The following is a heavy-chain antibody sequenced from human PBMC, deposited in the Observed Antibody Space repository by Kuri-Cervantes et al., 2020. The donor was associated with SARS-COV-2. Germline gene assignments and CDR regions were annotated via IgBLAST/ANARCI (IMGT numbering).Heavy chain of an antibody. CDR3: ARLLSSTIFGVVIGYYMDV. V-gene: IGHV1-18*01. CDR2: ISAYNGNT. J-gene: IGHJ6*03. Sequence: ASVKVSCKASGYTFTSYGISWVRQAPGQGLEWMGWISAYNGNTNYAQKFQGRVTITADESTSTAYMELSSLRSDDTAVYYCARLLSSTIFGVVIGYYMDVWGKGTTVTVSS. D-gene: IGHD3-3*01. CDR1: GYTFTSYG.